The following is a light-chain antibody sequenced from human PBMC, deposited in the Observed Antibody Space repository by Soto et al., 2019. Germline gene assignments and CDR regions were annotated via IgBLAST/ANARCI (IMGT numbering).Light chain of an antibody. CDR1: QSVSDNY. CDR3: QQYCSTPLS. Sequence: EIVLTQSPDTLSLSPGDRATLSCRASQSVSDNYLAWYQQKPGQAPRFLIYDASSRDTGIPARFSGSGSGSDFTLTIYRPEPDDSSVYYCQQYCSTPLSFGGGTKVDI. V-gene: IGKV3-20*01. J-gene: IGKJ4*01. CDR2: DAS.